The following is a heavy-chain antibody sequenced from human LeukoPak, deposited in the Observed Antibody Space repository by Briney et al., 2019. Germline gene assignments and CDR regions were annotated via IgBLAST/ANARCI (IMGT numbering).Heavy chain of an antibody. Sequence: PSETLSLTCTVSDGSINNYYWSWIRQPPGKGLEWIGSIYYSGSTYYNPSLKSRVTISVDTSKNQFSLKLSSVTAADTAVYYCARGVVPAASFAFDIWGQGTMVTVSS. J-gene: IGHJ3*02. CDR3: ARGVVPAASFAFDI. D-gene: IGHD2-2*01. CDR1: DGSINNYY. V-gene: IGHV4-39*01. CDR2: IYYSGST.